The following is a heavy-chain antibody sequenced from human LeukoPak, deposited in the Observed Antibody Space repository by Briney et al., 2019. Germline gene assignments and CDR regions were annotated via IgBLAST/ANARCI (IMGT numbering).Heavy chain of an antibody. CDR1: GITLSNYG. J-gene: IGHJ4*02. V-gene: IGHV3-23*01. CDR3: AKRGVVIRAVLVVGFHKEAYYFDS. D-gene: IGHD2-15*01. Sequence: GGSLRLSCVVSGITLSNYGMSWVRQAPGKGLEWVAGISDRGGSTNYADSVKGRFTISRDNPKNTLYLQMNSLRTEDTAVYFCAKRGVVIRAVLVVGFHKEAYYFDSWGQGALVTVSS. CDR2: ISDRGGST.